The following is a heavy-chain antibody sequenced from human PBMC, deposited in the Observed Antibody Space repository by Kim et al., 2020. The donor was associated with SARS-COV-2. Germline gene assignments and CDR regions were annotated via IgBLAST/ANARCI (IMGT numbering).Heavy chain of an antibody. CDR2: SYRGGTNT. Sequence: GGSLRLSCAASGFTFSSYDMSWVRQAPGKGLEWVSISYRGGTNTYYADSVKGRFTISRDDSKNTLYLQMNSLRAEDTAVYYCARDKNPDYRYGMDVWGQGTSVTVSS. V-gene: IGHV3-23*03. J-gene: IGHJ6*02. D-gene: IGHD4-17*01. CDR1: GFTFSSYD. CDR3: ARDKNPDYRYGMDV.